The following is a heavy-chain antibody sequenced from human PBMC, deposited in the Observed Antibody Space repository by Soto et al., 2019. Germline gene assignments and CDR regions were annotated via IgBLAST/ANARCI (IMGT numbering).Heavy chain of an antibody. V-gene: IGHV4-39*01. CDR1: GGSISTSSYY. CDR2: IYFTGTT. J-gene: IGHJ4*02. Sequence: SETLSLTCTVSGGSISTSSYYWGWIRQPPGKGLEWIGNIYFTGTTFYSTSLKSRITISIDTSRNQFSLRLSSVTATDTAVYYCARIGMGGPGSFDYWGQGTLVTVSS. CDR3: ARIGMGGPGSFDY. D-gene: IGHD3-16*01.